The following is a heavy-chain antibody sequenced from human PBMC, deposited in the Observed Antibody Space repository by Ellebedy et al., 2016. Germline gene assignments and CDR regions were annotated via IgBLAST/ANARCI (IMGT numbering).Heavy chain of an antibody. D-gene: IGHD3-10*01. J-gene: IGHJ4*02. V-gene: IGHV1-69*13. CDR2: IIPIFGTA. Sequence: SVKVSXKASGGTFSSYAISWVRQAPGQGLEWMGGIIPIFGTANYAQKFQGRVTITADESTSTAYMELSSLRSEDTAVYYCALRITMVRGVINGGYWGQGTLVTVSS. CDR1: GGTFSSYA. CDR3: ALRITMVRGVINGGY.